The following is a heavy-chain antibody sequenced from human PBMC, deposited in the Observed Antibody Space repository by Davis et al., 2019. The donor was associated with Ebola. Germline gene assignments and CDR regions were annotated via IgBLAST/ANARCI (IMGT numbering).Heavy chain of an antibody. CDR1: GFNFNDYA. CDR2: LYYGGST. D-gene: IGHD2-15*01. Sequence: ESLKISCTASGFNFNDYAMHWVRQAPGKGLEWIGYLYYGGSTSYNPSLKSRVTISVDTSKNQFSLKLSSVTAADTALYFCARGDCSGGSCFLDYWGQGTLVTVSS. J-gene: IGHJ4*02. V-gene: IGHV4-59*01. CDR3: ARGDCSGGSCFLDY.